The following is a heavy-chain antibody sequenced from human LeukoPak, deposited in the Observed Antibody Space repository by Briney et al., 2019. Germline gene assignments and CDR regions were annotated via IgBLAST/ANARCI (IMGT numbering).Heavy chain of an antibody. CDR1: GFTFSSYE. CDR2: ISSSGSTI. V-gene: IGHV3-48*03. CDR3: ARAPTYYDILTGYNYYYYMDV. J-gene: IGHJ6*03. D-gene: IGHD3-9*01. Sequence: PGGSLRLSCAASGFTFSSYEMNWVRQAPGEGLEWVSYISSSGSTIYYADSVKGRFTISRDNAKNSLYLQMNSLRGEDTAVYYCARAPTYYDILTGYNYYYYMDVWGKGTTVTISS.